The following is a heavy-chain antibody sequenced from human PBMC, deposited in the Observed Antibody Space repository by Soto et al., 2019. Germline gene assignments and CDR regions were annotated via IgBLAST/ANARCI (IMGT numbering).Heavy chain of an antibody. CDR1: GGSISSGDYY. V-gene: IGHV4-30-4*01. CDR3: ARDLPEAKGNVRGYFDY. Sequence: QVPLQESGPGLVKPSQTLSLTCTVSGGSISSGDYYWSWIRQPPGKGLEWIGYIYYSGSTYYNPSLRRRVTISVDTSKNQFSLKLSSVTAADTAVYYCARDLPEAKGNVRGYFDYWGQGTLVTVSS. J-gene: IGHJ4*02. CDR2: IYYSGST. D-gene: IGHD3-10*02.